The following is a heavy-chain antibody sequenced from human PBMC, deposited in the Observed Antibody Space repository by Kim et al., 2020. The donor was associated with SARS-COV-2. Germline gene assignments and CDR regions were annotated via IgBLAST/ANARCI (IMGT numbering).Heavy chain of an antibody. D-gene: IGHD2-15*01. CDR3: ARSIGSCDGGRCSEWGFDA. J-gene: IGHJ5*02. CDR1: GFRKSW. V-gene: IGHV3-74*01. CDR2: IKSDGSGT. Sequence: GGSLRLSCAVSGFRKSWMHWVRQAPGTGLVWVSRIKSDGSGTAYADSVEGRFTISRDNAKNTVYLEMSSLRGEDTAVYFCARSIGSCDGGRCSEWGFDAWGQGTRVTVSS.